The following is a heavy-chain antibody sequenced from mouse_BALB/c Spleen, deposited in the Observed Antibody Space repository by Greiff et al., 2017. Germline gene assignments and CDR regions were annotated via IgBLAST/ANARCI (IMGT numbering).Heavy chain of an antibody. V-gene: IGHV2-2*02. Sequence: VQLQQSGPGLVQPSQSLSITCTVSGFSLTSYGVHWVRQSPGKGLEWLGVIWSGGSTDYNAAFISRLSISKDNSKSQVFFKMNSLQANDTAIYYCAKQIYYDYGLFDYWGQGTTLTVSS. D-gene: IGHD2-4*01. CDR2: IWSGGST. CDR1: GFSLTSYG. CDR3: AKQIYYDYGLFDY. J-gene: IGHJ2*01.